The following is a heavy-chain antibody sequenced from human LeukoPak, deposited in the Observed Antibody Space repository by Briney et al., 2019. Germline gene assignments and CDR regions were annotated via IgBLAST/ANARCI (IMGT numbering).Heavy chain of an antibody. D-gene: IGHD6-13*01. Sequence: PGGSLRLSCAASGFTFSSYAMSWVRQAPGKGLEWVSAISGSGGSTYYADSVKGRFAISRDNSKNTLYLQMNSLRAEDTAVYYCAKDEYSSSWYVYYYYYGMDVWGQGTTVTVSS. V-gene: IGHV3-23*01. CDR1: GFTFSSYA. CDR3: AKDEYSSSWYVYYYYYGMDV. J-gene: IGHJ6*02. CDR2: ISGSGGST.